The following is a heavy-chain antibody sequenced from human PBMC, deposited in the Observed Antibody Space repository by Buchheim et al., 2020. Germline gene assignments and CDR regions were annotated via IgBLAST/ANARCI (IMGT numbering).Heavy chain of an antibody. Sequence: EVQLVESGGGLVQPGGSLRLSCAASGFIFSSYWMSWVRQAPGKGLEWVANIKQDGSEKYYVDSVKGRFTISRDNAKNSLYLQMNSLRAEDTAVYYCARDRHEYSYGNDYWGQGTL. CDR2: IKQDGSEK. V-gene: IGHV3-7*01. J-gene: IGHJ4*02. CDR3: ARDRHEYSYGNDY. D-gene: IGHD5-18*01. CDR1: GFIFSSYW.